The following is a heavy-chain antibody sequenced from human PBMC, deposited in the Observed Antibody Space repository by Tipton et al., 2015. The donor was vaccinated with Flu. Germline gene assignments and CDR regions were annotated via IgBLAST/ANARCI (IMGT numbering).Heavy chain of an antibody. J-gene: IGHJ2*01. Sequence: SLRLSCAASGFTFSRYGMHWVRQAPGKGLEWVVVIWYDGSNKYYADSVKGRFTISRDNSKNTLYLQMNSLRAEDTAVYYCVRDQLDTARGRGPHDWYFDLWGRGTLVTVSS. V-gene: IGHV3-33*01. CDR3: VRDQLDTARGRGPHDWYFDL. CDR1: GFTFSRYG. D-gene: IGHD5-18*01. CDR2: IWYDGSNK.